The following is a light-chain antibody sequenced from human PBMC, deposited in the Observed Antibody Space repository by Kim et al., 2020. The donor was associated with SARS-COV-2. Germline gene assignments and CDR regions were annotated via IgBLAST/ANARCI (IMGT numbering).Light chain of an antibody. CDR1: NSHSGSSYD. V-gene: IGLV1-40*01. CDR2: ANN. Sequence: RVHTAWTRSNSHSGSSYDVTWYQQLPGTAPELLLYANNNRPSGVPDRFSGSKSGTSASLAITGLQAEDEADYYCQSSDSSLSGSVFGGGTKLTVL. CDR3: QSSDSSLSGSV. J-gene: IGLJ3*02.